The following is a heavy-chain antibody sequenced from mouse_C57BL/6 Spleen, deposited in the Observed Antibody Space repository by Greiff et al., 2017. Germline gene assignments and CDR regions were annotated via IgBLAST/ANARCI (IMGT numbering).Heavy chain of an antibody. CDR2: IDPENGDT. J-gene: IGHJ1*03. CDR3: TTQTGTGYFDV. D-gene: IGHD4-1*01. V-gene: IGHV14-4*01. Sequence: VQLQQSGAELVRPGASVKLSCTASGFNIKDDYMHWVKQRPEPGLEWIGWIDPENGDTEYASKFQGKATITADTSSNTAYLQLSSLTSEDTAVHDCTTQTGTGYFDVWGTGTTVTVSS. CDR1: GFNIKDDY.